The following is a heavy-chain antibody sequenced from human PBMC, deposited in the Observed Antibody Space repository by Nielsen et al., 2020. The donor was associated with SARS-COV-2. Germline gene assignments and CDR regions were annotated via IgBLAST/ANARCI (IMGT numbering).Heavy chain of an antibody. Sequence: GGSLTLSCPASGFTFSSYGMNWVRQAAGKGLEWVAGISDDGNDQNYAEFVEGRLTISRDNSKNTLFLEMNSLRAEDTDVYYCAKVWWAETDAFDFWGQGTTVTVSS. J-gene: IGHJ3*01. V-gene: IGHV3-30*18. D-gene: IGHD2-21*01. CDR1: GFTFSSYG. CDR2: ISDDGNDQ. CDR3: AKVWWAETDAFDF.